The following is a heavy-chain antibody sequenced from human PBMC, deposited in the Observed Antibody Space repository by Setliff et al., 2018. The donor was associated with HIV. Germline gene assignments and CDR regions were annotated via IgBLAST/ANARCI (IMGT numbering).Heavy chain of an antibody. D-gene: IGHD2-21*02. V-gene: IGHV5-51*01. CDR2: IYPGDSDT. CDR3: ARHVLVTRDVRYFDY. CDR1: GYYFTSYW. J-gene: IGHJ4*02. Sequence: GESLKISCKGSGYYFTSYWIGWLRQMPGKGLEWMGIIYPGDSDTSISPSFQGQVTISADKSINTAYLQWSSLKASDTAMYYCARHVLVTRDVRYFDYWGQGTLVTVSS.